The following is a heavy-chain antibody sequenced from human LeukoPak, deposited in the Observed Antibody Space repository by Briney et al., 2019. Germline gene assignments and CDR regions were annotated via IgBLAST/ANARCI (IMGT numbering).Heavy chain of an antibody. D-gene: IGHD5-18*01. CDR3: TKDIRRGDNYGYDQFAY. CDR1: GFTFSNYG. Sequence: PGGSLRLSCAASGFTFSNYGMHWARPAPGEGLEWLAFIKYDGTNKYYADSVKGRFTISRDNSKKILYLQMNSLRAEDTALYYCTKDIRRGDNYGYDQFAYWGLGTLVTVSS. J-gene: IGHJ4*02. V-gene: IGHV3-30*02. CDR2: IKYDGTNK.